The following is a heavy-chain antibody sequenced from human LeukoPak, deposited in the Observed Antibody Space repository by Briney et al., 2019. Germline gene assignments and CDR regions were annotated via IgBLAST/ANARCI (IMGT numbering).Heavy chain of an antibody. D-gene: IGHD3-22*01. CDR1: GFTFSDYA. CDR3: ARDLEDYYDSSGYYPDAFDI. V-gene: IGHV3-23*01. Sequence: GGSLRLSCVASGFTFSDYAMSWVRQAPGKGLEWVSAISHSGGSTYYADSVKGRFTISRDNSKNTLYLQMNSLRAEDTAVYYCARDLEDYYDSSGYYPDAFDIWGQGTMVTVSS. CDR2: ISHSGGST. J-gene: IGHJ3*02.